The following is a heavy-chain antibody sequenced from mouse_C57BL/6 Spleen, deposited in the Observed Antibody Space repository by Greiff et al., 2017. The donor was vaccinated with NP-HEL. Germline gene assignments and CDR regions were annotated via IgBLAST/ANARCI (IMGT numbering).Heavy chain of an antibody. CDR3: ARSGSKGGYYFDY. CDR1: GYTFTSYW. Sequence: QVQLQQPGAELVKPGASVKLSCKASGYTFTSYWMQWVKQRPGQGLEWIGEIDPSDSYTNYNQKFKGKATLTVDTSSSTAYMQLSSLTSEDSAVYYCARSGSKGGYYFDYWGQGTTLTVSS. J-gene: IGHJ2*01. D-gene: IGHD1-3*01. V-gene: IGHV1-50*01. CDR2: IDPSDSYT.